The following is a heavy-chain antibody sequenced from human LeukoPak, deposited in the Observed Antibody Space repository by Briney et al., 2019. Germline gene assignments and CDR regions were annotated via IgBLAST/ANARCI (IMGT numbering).Heavy chain of an antibody. J-gene: IGHJ4*02. D-gene: IGHD6-13*01. CDR1: GFTFTSYN. V-gene: IGHV3-21*01. CDR3: ARDHPNSSSSYPPNDY. Sequence: PGGSLRLSCAASGFTFTSYNMNWVRQAPGKGLEWVSSITGSSSYIYYADSVKGRFTISRDNAKNSLYLQMNSLRAEDTAVYYCARDHPNSSSSYPPNDYWGQGTLVTVSS. CDR2: ITGSSSYI.